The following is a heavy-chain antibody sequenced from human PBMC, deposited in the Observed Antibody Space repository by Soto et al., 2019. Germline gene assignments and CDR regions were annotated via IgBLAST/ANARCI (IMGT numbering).Heavy chain of an antibody. D-gene: IGHD6-13*01. CDR2: ISYDGSNK. CDR1: GFSFSSYG. Sequence: QVQLVESGGGVVQPGRSLRLSCAASGFSFSSYGMHWVRQAPSKGLEWVAVISYDGSNKYYADSVKGRFTISRDNSKNTLYLQMNSLRAEDTAVYYCATDMAAAGIRPDYWGQGTLVTVSS. V-gene: IGHV3-30*03. CDR3: ATDMAAAGIRPDY. J-gene: IGHJ4*02.